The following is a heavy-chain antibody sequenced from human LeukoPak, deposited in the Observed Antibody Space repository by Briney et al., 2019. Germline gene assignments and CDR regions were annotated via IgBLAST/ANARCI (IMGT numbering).Heavy chain of an antibody. Sequence: ASVKVSCKASGYTFTSYYMHWVRQAPGQGLEWMGIINPSGGSTSYAQKFQGRVTMTRDTSISTAYMELSRLRSDDTAVYYCARDWYSGYDFGEFDYWGQGTLVTVSS. CDR2: INPSGGST. D-gene: IGHD5-12*01. J-gene: IGHJ4*02. CDR1: GYTFTSYY. V-gene: IGHV1-46*01. CDR3: ARDWYSGYDFGEFDY.